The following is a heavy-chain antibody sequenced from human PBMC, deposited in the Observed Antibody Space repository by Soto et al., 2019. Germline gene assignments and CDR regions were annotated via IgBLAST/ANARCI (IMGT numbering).Heavy chain of an antibody. CDR1: GCTFRSYS. D-gene: IGHD2-21*02. J-gene: IGHJ6*02. Sequence: GGSLSLSYAASGCTFRSYSVRWIRQAPGKGLEWVSSIGTRSDIYYADSVKGRFTISRDNAKNSLSLQMNSMTAEDTAVYYCAREETAWPLAYGLDVWGQGTTVTVSS. V-gene: IGHV3-21*01. CDR2: IGTRSDI. CDR3: AREETAWPLAYGLDV.